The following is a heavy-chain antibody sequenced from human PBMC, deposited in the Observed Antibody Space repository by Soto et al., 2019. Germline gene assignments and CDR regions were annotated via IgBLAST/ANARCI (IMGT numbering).Heavy chain of an antibody. Sequence: TLSLTCTVSCGSISSGGYYWSWIRQHPGKGLEWIGYIYYSGSTYYNPSLKSRVTISVDTSKNQFSLKLSSVTAADTAVYSCAEAQGTNWFDPWGQGTLVTVSS. V-gene: IGHV4-31*03. D-gene: IGHD1-1*01. J-gene: IGHJ5*02. CDR2: IYYSGST. CDR3: AEAQGTNWFDP. CDR1: CGSISSGGYY.